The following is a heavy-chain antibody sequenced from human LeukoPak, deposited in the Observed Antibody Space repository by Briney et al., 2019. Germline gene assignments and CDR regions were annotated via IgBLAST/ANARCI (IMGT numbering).Heavy chain of an antibody. CDR2: PISGFGAE. V-gene: IGHV1-69*13. D-gene: IGHD6-19*01. J-gene: IGHJ6*03. CDR3: ARGQRDPGAGAGIDYYYYYMDV. CDR1: GGTFSNYGLA. Sequence: GSSVKVSCKASGGTFSNYGLAMMWQPQAPGLGGVGGGSPISGFGAEKYAQKFQGRVTITADESTTTAYMEVTGLRSEDTAVYYCARGQRDPGAGAGIDYYYYYMDVWGKGTTVTVSS.